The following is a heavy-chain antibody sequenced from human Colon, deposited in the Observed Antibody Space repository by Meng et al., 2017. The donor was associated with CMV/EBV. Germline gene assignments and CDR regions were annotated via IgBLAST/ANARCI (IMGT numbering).Heavy chain of an antibody. D-gene: IGHD3-22*01. J-gene: IGHJ4*02. CDR1: GYTFSTYG. CDR2: IAGDSSRR. Sequence: ASVKVSCKASGYTFSTYGISWVRQAPGQGLEWMGWIAGDSSRRNYAQKVQGRVTMTTDTSTSTAYMELRSLRSDDTAIYFCAGYHYYDRSGYLKVHLDYWGQGTLVTVSS. CDR3: AGYHYYDRSGYLKVHLDY. V-gene: IGHV1-18*01.